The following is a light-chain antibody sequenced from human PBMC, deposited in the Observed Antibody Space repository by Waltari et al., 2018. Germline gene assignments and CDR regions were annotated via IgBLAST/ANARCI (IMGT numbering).Light chain of an antibody. CDR3: AAWDDGFVV. V-gene: IGLV1-44*01. CDR1: HSNLGSHA. CDR2: FNE. Sequence: HSVLTQPPSASASPGQMVNISCSGGHSNLGSHAVNWFHQLPGTAPKLVIYFNEHRPSGVPDRFSASRSGTSASLAISGLQSEDEGDYYCAAWDDGFVVFGGGTKLTVL. J-gene: IGLJ3*02.